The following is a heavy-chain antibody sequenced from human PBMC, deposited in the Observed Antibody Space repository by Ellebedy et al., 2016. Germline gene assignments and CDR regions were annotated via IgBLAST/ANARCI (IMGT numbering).Heavy chain of an antibody. J-gene: IGHJ6*02. V-gene: IGHV1-18*01. CDR1: GYTFTSYG. Sequence: ASVKVSCXASGYTFTSYGISWVRQAPGQGLEWMGWISAYNGNTNYAQKLQGRVTMTTDTSTSTAYMELRSLRSDDTAVYYCARDRAYCGGDCYPLYYYYYGMDGWGQGTTVTVSS. D-gene: IGHD2-21*02. CDR3: ARDRAYCGGDCYPLYYYYYGMDG. CDR2: ISAYNGNT.